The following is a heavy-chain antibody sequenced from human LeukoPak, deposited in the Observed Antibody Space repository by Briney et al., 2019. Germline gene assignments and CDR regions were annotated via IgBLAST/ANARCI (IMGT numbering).Heavy chain of an antibody. CDR3: ARGGGYSYGYHYYYYGMDV. J-gene: IGHJ6*02. V-gene: IGHV4-39*01. Sequence: SEALSLTCTVSGGSISSSSYYWGWIRQPPGKGLEWIGTIYYSGGTYYNPSLKSRVTISVDTSKNQFSLKLSSVTAADTAVYYCARGGGYSYGYHYYYYGMDVWGQGTTVTVSS. CDR1: GGSISSSSYY. CDR2: IYYSGGT. D-gene: IGHD5-18*01.